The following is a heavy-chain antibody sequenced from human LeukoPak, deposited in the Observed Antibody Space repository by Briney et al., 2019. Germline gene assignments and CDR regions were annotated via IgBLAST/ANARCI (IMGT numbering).Heavy chain of an antibody. CDR1: GFTFDDYA. V-gene: IGHV3-9*01. D-gene: IGHD6-6*01. CDR2: ISWNSGSI. CDR3: AKDGSSTRIIDY. Sequence: GGSLRLSCAASGFTFDDYAVHWVRQAPGKGLEWVSGISWNSGSIGYADSVKGRFTISRDNSKNTLYLQMNSLRAEDTAVYYCAKDGSSTRIIDYWGQGTLVTVSS. J-gene: IGHJ4*02.